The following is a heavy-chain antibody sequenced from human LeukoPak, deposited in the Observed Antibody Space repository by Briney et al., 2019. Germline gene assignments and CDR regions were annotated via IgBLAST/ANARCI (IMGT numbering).Heavy chain of an antibody. Sequence: SGTLSLTCAVSGGSISSSNWWSWVRQPPGKGLEWIGEIYHSGSTNYNPSLKSRVTISVDKSKNQFSLKLSSVTAADTAVCYCARVAGDSSGWYVLTYFDYWGQGTLVTVSS. CDR1: GGSISSSNW. CDR3: ARVAGDSSGWYVLTYFDY. CDR2: IYHSGST. V-gene: IGHV4-4*02. J-gene: IGHJ4*02. D-gene: IGHD6-19*01.